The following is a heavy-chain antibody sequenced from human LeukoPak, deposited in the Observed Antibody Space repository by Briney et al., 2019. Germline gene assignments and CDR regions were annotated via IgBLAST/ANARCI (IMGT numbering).Heavy chain of an antibody. V-gene: IGHV1-2*02. CDR2: INPNSGGT. J-gene: IGHJ6*02. D-gene: IGHD3-10*01. CDR3: ARGNTNYGSYMDV. CDR1: GYTFTGYS. Sequence: GASVKVSCKASGYTFTGYSVHWVRQAPGQGLEWMGWINPNSGGTKYALKFQGRVTMTRDTSISTAYMELSSLRSEDTAVYYCARGNTNYGSYMDVWGQGTTVTVSS.